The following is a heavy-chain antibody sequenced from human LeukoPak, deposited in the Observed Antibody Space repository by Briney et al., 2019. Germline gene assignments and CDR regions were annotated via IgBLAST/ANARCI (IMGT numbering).Heavy chain of an antibody. Sequence: ASVKVSCKVSGYTLTELSMHWVRQAAAKGLEWMGGFDPEDGETIYAQKFQGRVTMTEDTSTDTAYMELSSLRSEDTAVYYCATAGYSSGWYDGYYYYGMDVWGQGTTVTVSS. CDR1: GYTLTELS. V-gene: IGHV1-24*01. D-gene: IGHD6-19*01. CDR3: ATAGYSSGWYDGYYYYGMDV. CDR2: FDPEDGET. J-gene: IGHJ6*02.